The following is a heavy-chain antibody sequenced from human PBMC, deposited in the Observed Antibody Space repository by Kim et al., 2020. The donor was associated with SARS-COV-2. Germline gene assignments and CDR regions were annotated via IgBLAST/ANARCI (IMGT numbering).Heavy chain of an antibody. J-gene: IGHJ4*02. V-gene: IGHV3-30*18. CDR2: ISYDGSNK. CDR3: AKDRRSGRALDY. Sequence: GGSLRLSCAASGFTFSSYGMHWVRQAPGKGLEWVAVISYDGSNKYYADSVKGRFTISRDNSKNTLYLQMNSLRAEDTAVYYCAKDRRSGRALDYWGQGTLVTVSS. CDR1: GFTFSSYG. D-gene: IGHD3-3*01.